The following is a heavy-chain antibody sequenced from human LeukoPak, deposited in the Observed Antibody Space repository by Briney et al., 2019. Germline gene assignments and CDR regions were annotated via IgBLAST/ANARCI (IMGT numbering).Heavy chain of an antibody. V-gene: IGHV4-61*02. J-gene: IGHJ3*02. Sequence: SQTLSLTCTVSGGSISSGSYYWSWIRQAAGKGLEWIGRIYTSGSTNYNPSLKSRVTISVDTSKNQFSLKLSSVTAADTAVYYCARRCGGDCYNDAFDIWGQGTMVTVSS. CDR1: GGSISSGSYY. D-gene: IGHD2-21*01. CDR3: ARRCGGDCYNDAFDI. CDR2: IYTSGST.